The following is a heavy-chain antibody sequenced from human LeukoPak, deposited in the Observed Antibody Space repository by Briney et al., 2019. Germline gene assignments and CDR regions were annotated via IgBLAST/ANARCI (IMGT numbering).Heavy chain of an antibody. J-gene: IGHJ6*02. V-gene: IGHV4-34*01. CDR2: INHSGAT. CDR1: GGSFSDYY. D-gene: IGHD3-10*01. Sequence: SETLSLTCAVYGGSFSDYYWTWIRQSPGKGLEWIGEINHSGATDYNPSLKSRVTISVDTSKNQFSLKVRSVTAADTAVYYCARWVRGVIISFYYYNGMDVWGQGTTVTVSS. CDR3: ARWVRGVIISFYYYNGMDV.